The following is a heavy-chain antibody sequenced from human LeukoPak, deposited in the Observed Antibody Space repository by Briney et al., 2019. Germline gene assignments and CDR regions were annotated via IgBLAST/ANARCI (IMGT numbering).Heavy chain of an antibody. J-gene: IGHJ5*02. Sequence: GASVKVSCKASGYTFTSYGISWVRQAPGQGLEWMGWISAYNGNTNYAQKLQGRVTMTTDTSTSTAYMELSSLRSEDTAVYYCARARDYYDSSDYNWFDPWGQGTLVTVSS. D-gene: IGHD3-22*01. CDR1: GYTFTSYG. CDR3: ARARDYYDSSDYNWFDP. V-gene: IGHV1-18*01. CDR2: ISAYNGNT.